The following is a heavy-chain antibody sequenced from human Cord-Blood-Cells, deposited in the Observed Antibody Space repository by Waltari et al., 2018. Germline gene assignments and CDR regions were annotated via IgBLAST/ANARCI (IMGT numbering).Heavy chain of an antibody. CDR1: GGSFSGSY. J-gene: IGHJ4*02. D-gene: IGHD6-19*01. CDR2: INHSGST. CDR3: ARVGRYSSGWYTGGSDY. Sequence: QVQLQQRGAGLLTPSETLSLTCAVYGGSFSGSYWTWIRQPPGKGLEWIGEINHSGSTNYNPSLKSRVTISVDTSKNQFSLKLSSVTAADTAVYYCARVGRYSSGWYTGGSDYWGQGTLVTVSS. V-gene: IGHV4-34*01.